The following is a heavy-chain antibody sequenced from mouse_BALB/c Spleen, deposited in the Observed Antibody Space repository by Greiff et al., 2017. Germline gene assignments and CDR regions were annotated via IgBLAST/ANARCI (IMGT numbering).Heavy chain of an antibody. D-gene: IGHD2-1*01. J-gene: IGHJ4*01. CDR3: ARDLHYGNYVAMDY. Sequence: EVKLMESGGGLVKPGGSLKLSCAASGFTFSDYYMYWVRQTPEKRLEWVATISDGGSYTYYPDSVKGRFTISRDNAKNNLYLQMSSLKSEDTAMYYCARDLHYGNYVAMDYWGQGTSVTVSS. V-gene: IGHV5-4*02. CDR2: ISDGGSYT. CDR1: GFTFSDYY.